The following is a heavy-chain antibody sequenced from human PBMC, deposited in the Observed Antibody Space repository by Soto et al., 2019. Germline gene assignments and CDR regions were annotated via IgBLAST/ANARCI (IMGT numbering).Heavy chain of an antibody. CDR2: ISGSGGST. CDR1: GFTFSSYW. D-gene: IGHD3-16*02. V-gene: IGHV3-23*01. J-gene: IGHJ4*02. CDR3: AKALDDYIWGSYRPNDY. Sequence: GGSLRLSCAASGFTFSSYWMHWVRQAPGKGLEWVSAISGSGGSTYYADSVKGRFTISRDNSKNTLYLQMNSLRAEDTAVYYCAKALDDYIWGSYRPNDYWGQGILVTVSS.